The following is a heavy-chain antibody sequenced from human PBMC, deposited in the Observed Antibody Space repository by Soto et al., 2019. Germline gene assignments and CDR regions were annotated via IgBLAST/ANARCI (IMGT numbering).Heavy chain of an antibody. Sequence: HGESLKISCNGSGYSFTSYCISWVLQMPGKGLEWMWRIDTSDSYTSYSPSFQCHVTISADKSISTAYLQSSSLKASDTAMCYCPRPRYSYDGGMDVWGQGTTVSV. D-gene: IGHD5-18*01. V-gene: IGHV5-10-1*01. CDR1: GYSFTSYC. J-gene: IGHJ6*01. CDR2: IDTSDSYT. CDR3: PRPRYSYDGGMDV.